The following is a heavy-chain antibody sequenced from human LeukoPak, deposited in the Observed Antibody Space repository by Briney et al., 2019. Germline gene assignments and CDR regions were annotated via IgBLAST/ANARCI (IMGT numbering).Heavy chain of an antibody. Sequence: SETLSLTCAVYGGSFSGYYWSWIRQPPGKGLEWIGKINHSGSTNYNPSLKSRVTISVDTSKNQFSLKLSSVTAADTAVYYCARYYYYGMDVWGQGTTVTVSS. CDR3: ARYYYYGMDV. J-gene: IGHJ6*02. CDR1: GGSFSGYY. CDR2: INHSGST. V-gene: IGHV4-34*01.